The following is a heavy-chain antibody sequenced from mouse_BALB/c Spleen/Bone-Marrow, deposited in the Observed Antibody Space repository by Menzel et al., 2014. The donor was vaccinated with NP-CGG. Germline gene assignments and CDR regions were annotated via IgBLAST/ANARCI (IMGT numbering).Heavy chain of an antibody. D-gene: IGHD1-1*01. V-gene: IGHV1-26*01. CDR2: IYPYNGGT. CDR3: ARSDYYGSSYKAWFTY. CDR1: GYSFTGYT. J-gene: IGHJ3*01. Sequence: VQLKDSGPELVKPGTSMKISCKASGYSFTGYTMNWVKQSHGKNLEWIGLIYPYNGGTTYNQKFKGKATFTIDKASSTAYMELLSLTSEDSAVYYCARSDYYGSSYKAWFTYWGQGTLVTVSA.